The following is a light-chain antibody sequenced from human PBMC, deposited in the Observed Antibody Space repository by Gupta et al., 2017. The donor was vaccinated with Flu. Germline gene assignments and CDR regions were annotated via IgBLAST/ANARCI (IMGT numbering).Light chain of an antibody. CDR3: SSYTTSITYV. CDR1: SSDVGGYKY. CDR2: EVS. J-gene: IGLJ1*01. Sequence: QSALTQPASVSGSPGQSIPNSCTGTSSDVGGYKYVSWYQQHPGKAPKLMIYEVSNRPSGFSNRFSGSKSGNTASLTISGLQAEDEADYYCSSYTTSITYVFGTGTKVTVL. V-gene: IGLV2-14*01.